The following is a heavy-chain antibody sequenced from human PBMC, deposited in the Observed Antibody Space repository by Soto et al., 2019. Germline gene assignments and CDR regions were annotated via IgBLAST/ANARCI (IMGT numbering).Heavy chain of an antibody. D-gene: IGHD5-18*01. CDR1: GGSVGSGEYY. Sequence: QVQLQESGPGLVKPSQTLSLACTVSGGSVGSGEYYYSWIRQPPGKGLEWIGYIYDSGITNYTPSLKGRVTMSLDRSNNQVSLKLSSVTAADKAVYFCARDVAHGYTENVWGQGTRVTVSS. CDR2: IYDSGIT. V-gene: IGHV4-30-4*01. J-gene: IGHJ3*01. CDR3: ARDVAHGYTENV.